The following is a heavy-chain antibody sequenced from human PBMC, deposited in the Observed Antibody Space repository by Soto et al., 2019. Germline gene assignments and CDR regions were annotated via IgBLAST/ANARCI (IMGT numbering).Heavy chain of an antibody. V-gene: IGHV3-15*01. CDR1: GFTFSNAW. Sequence: EVQLVESGGGLVKPGGSLRLSCAASGFTFSNAWMSWVRQAPGKGLEWVGRIKSKTDGGTTDYAAPVKGRFTISRDDSKNTLYLQMNSLKTEDTAVYYCTTDGLNYDILPGYYRRYSFDYWGQGTLVTVSS. D-gene: IGHD3-9*01. CDR2: IKSKTDGGTT. CDR3: TTDGLNYDILPGYYRRYSFDY. J-gene: IGHJ4*02.